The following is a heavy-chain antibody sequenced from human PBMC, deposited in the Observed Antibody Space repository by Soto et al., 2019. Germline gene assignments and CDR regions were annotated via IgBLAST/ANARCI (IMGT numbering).Heavy chain of an antibody. Sequence: HPGGSLRLSCAASGFTYNNYAMGWVRQAPGKGLEWVSAISANGAYTYYADSVKGRFTISRDNSVNALYLQMNSVRIEDTAVYYCAHPRGYGVFDAYDIWGQGTMVTVSS. V-gene: IGHV3-23*01. D-gene: IGHD2-8*01. CDR3: AHPRGYGVFDAYDI. CDR1: GFTYNNYA. J-gene: IGHJ3*02. CDR2: ISANGAYT.